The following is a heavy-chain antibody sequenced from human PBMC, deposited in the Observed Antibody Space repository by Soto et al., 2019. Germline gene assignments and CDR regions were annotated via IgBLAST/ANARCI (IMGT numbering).Heavy chain of an antibody. J-gene: IGHJ4*02. CDR3: ARDPVGVTHFDY. D-gene: IGHD1-26*01. Sequence: SLPMSVTWTVDSSSSDYCNWIRQPPGKGLEWIGYIYYLGRTNYNSSLKSRITMSIDTSKNQFSLKLSSVTAADTAIYYCARDPVGVTHFDYWGQGAPVTVSS. CDR2: IYYLGRT. CDR1: DSSSSDY. V-gene: IGHV4-59*01.